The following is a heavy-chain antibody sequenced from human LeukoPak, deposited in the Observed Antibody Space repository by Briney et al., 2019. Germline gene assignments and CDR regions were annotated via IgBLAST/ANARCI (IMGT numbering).Heavy chain of an antibody. CDR1: GFTFSSYA. J-gene: IGHJ4*02. V-gene: IGHV4-30-2*01. D-gene: IGHD3-22*01. CDR3: SRVAYYDSSPSFDY. Sequence: LRLSCAASGFTFSSYAMSWVRQPPGKGLEWIGYIYHSGSTYYNPSLKSRVTISVDRSKNQFSLKLSSVTAADTAVYYCSRVAYYDSSPSFDYWGQGTLVTVSS. CDR2: IYHSGST.